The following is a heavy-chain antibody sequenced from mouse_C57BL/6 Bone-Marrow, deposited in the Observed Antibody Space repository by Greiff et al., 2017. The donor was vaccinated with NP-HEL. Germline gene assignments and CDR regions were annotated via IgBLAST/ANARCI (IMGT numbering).Heavy chain of an antibody. Sequence: EVKLQESGPGLVKPSQSLSLTCSVTGYSITSGYYWNWIRQFPGNKLEWMGYISYDGSNNYNPSLKNRISITRDTSKNQFFLKLNSVTTEDTATYYCARRYYGSSPWFAYWGQGTLVTVSA. CDR1: GYSITSGYY. CDR3: ARRYYGSSPWFAY. CDR2: ISYDGSN. V-gene: IGHV3-6*01. J-gene: IGHJ3*01. D-gene: IGHD1-1*01.